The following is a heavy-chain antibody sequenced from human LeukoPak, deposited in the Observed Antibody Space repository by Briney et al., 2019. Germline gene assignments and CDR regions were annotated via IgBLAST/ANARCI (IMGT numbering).Heavy chain of an antibody. D-gene: IGHD1-26*01. CDR3: AGDGSSDFDY. Sequence: GGSLRLSCAASGFTFSNYWMSWVRQAPGKGLEWVANIKQDGGAKYYVDSVKGRFTISRDNAKNSLYLQMNSLRAEDTAVYYCAGDGSSDFDYWGQGTLVTVSS. CDR2: IKQDGGAK. V-gene: IGHV3-7*01. J-gene: IGHJ4*02. CDR1: GFTFSNYW.